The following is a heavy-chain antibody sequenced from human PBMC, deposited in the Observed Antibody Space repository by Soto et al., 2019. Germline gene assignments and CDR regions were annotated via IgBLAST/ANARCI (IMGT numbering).Heavy chain of an antibody. J-gene: IGHJ6*02. CDR1: GFTFSSYA. Sequence: QVQLVESGGGVVQPGRSLRLSCAASGFTFSSYAMHWVRQAPGKGLEWVAVISYDGSNKYYADSVKGRFTISRDNSKNSVNLQMNILRGQETAVYYGARERGNAHGNYDYYGMDVWGQGTTVTVSS. CDR2: ISYDGSNK. CDR3: ARERGNAHGNYDYYGMDV. V-gene: IGHV3-30-3*01. D-gene: IGHD3-16*01.